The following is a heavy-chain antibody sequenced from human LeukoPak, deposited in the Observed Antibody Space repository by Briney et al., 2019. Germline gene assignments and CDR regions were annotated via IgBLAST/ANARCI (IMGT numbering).Heavy chain of an antibody. Sequence: SETLSLTCAVYGGSFSGYYWSWIRQPPGKGLEWIGEINHSGSTNYNPSLKSRVTISVDTSKNQFSLKLSSVTAADTAVYYCARGVYCSSTSCSHPWGQGTLVTVSS. CDR1: GGSFSGYY. J-gene: IGHJ5*02. CDR2: INHSGST. V-gene: IGHV4-34*01. D-gene: IGHD2-2*01. CDR3: ARGVYCSSTSCSHP.